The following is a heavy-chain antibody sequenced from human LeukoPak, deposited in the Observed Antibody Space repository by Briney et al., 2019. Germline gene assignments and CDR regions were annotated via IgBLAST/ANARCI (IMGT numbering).Heavy chain of an antibody. Sequence: ASVKVSCKASGYTFTSYAMHWVRQAPGQRLEWMGWISAYNGNTNYAQKLQGRVTMTTDTSTSTAYMELRSLRSDDTAVYYCAVGIAADYYFDYWGQGTLVTVSS. CDR3: AVGIAADYYFDY. CDR2: ISAYNGNT. V-gene: IGHV1-18*01. J-gene: IGHJ4*02. CDR1: GYTFTSYA. D-gene: IGHD6-13*01.